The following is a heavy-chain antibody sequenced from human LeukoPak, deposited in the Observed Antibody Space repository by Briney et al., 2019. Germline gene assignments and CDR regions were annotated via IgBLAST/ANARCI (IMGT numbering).Heavy chain of an antibody. CDR2: IKDDGSDK. Sequence: GGSLRLSCAASGFTFSSSWMSWVRQAPGKGLEWVATIKDDGSDKYYVDSVKGRFTISRDNAKNSLYLQMNSLRVEDTAVYYCANLGYTDGGQGTLVTVSS. CDR3: ANLGYTD. D-gene: IGHD2-15*01. V-gene: IGHV3-7*01. J-gene: IGHJ4*02. CDR1: GFTFSSSW.